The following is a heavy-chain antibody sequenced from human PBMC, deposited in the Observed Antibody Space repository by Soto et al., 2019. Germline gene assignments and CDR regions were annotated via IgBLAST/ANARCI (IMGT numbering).Heavy chain of an antibody. CDR3: AKAEASGRGPPFSCDI. Sequence: QVQLVESAGGVVQPVWSLRLSCSASGLTFSDYAMHWVRQAPGKGLEWVATVSSDGNRKYYATSVKGRFAISKDKSMGTLVLQMDSLGADDTAVYYCAKAEASGRGPPFSCDIWGQGTMVTVS. D-gene: IGHD6-19*01. CDR1: GLTFSDYA. V-gene: IGHV3-30*18. J-gene: IGHJ3*02. CDR2: VSSDGNRK.